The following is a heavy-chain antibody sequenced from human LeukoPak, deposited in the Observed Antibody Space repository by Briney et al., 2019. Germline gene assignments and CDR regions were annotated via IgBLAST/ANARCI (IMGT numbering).Heavy chain of an antibody. V-gene: IGHV4/OR15-8*01. CDR1: GGSIDSTNW. CDR3: ARSHDHLWGNYPDY. J-gene: IGHJ4*02. D-gene: IGHD3-16*02. Sequence: PSETLSLTCVVSGGSIDSTNWWNWVRQPPGKGLEWIGEIHHDGRINYNPSLESRVTLSVDKSKNQFSLRLNSVTAADTAMYYCARSHDHLWGNYPDYWGQGTLVTVSS. CDR2: IHHDGRI.